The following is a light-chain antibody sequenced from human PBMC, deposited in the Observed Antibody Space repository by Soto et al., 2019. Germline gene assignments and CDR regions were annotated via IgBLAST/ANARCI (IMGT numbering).Light chain of an antibody. V-gene: IGKV3-20*01. Sequence: IGFTQSPGTLSLSQGARATLPCKTSQSKGSTFLACYQHQPGQAPRILIYGGSSRANGIPDRFSGSGSGTDFTLTISRLEPADFAVYYCQQYGSSPPITFGQGTRLEIK. CDR1: QSKGSTF. CDR3: QQYGSSPPIT. CDR2: GGS. J-gene: IGKJ5*01.